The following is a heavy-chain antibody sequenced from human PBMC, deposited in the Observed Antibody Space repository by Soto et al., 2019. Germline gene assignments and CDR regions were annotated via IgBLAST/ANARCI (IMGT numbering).Heavy chain of an antibody. CDR1: GGSISSYY. CDR2: IYYSGST. CDR3: ARERGDYDFWSGYRDAFDI. Sequence: SETLSLTCTVSGGSISSYYWSWIRQPPGKGLEWIGYIYYSGSTNYNPSLKSRVTISVDTSKNQFSLKLSSVTAADTAVYYCARERGDYDFWSGYRDAFDIWGQGTMVTVSS. D-gene: IGHD3-3*01. V-gene: IGHV4-59*01. J-gene: IGHJ3*02.